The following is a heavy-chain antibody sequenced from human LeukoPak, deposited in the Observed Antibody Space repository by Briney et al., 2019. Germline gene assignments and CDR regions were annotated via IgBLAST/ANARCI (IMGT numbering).Heavy chain of an antibody. CDR2: TSYDGSNK. J-gene: IGHJ4*02. CDR1: GFTFSSYG. V-gene: IGHV3-30*03. D-gene: IGHD5/OR15-5a*01. Sequence: GGSLRLSFAASGFTFSSYGMHWVRQAPGKGLEWVAVTSYDGSNKYYADSVKGRFTISRDNSKNTLYLQMNSLSDEDTAVYYCARDPTQYLRYGHFDYWGQGTLVTVSS. CDR3: ARDPTQYLRYGHFDY.